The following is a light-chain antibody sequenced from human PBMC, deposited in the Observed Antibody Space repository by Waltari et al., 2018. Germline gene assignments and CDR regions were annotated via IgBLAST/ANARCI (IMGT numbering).Light chain of an antibody. Sequence: DIQLTQSPSFLSASVGDRVHITCRASQDISSYLAWYQQKPGRAPKLLIYAASTLQSGVPSRLSGSGSGTEFTLTISSLQPEDFVTYYCQQVNNYPFTFGPGTILDVK. J-gene: IGKJ3*01. V-gene: IGKV1-9*01. CDR1: QDISSY. CDR2: AAS. CDR3: QQVNNYPFT.